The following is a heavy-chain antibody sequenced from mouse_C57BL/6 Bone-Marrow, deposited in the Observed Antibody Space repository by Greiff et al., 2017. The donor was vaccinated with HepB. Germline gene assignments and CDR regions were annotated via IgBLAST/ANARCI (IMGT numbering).Heavy chain of an antibody. V-gene: IGHV1-81*01. CDR3: AKSQTWITTGAY. Sequence: QVQLKESGAELARPGASVKLSCKASGYTFTSYGISWVKQRTGQGLEWIGEIYPRSGNTYYNEKFKGKATLTADKSSSTAYMELRSLTSEDSAVYFCAKSQTWITTGAYWGQGTLVTVSA. J-gene: IGHJ3*01. CDR1: GYTFTSYG. CDR2: IYPRSGNT. D-gene: IGHD1-1*01.